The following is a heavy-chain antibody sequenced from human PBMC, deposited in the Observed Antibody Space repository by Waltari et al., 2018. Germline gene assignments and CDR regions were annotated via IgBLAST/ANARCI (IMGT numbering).Heavy chain of an antibody. V-gene: IGHV4-59*01. CDR1: GGSISSYY. Sequence: QVQLQESGTGLVKPSETLSLTCTVSGGSISSYYWSWIRQPPGKGLEWIGYIYYSGSTNYNPSLKSRVTISVDTSKNQFSLKLSSVTAADTAVYYCARAGVKYNWNYVGASAFDIWGQGTMVTVSS. CDR2: IYYSGST. D-gene: IGHD1-7*01. J-gene: IGHJ3*02. CDR3: ARAGVKYNWNYVGASAFDI.